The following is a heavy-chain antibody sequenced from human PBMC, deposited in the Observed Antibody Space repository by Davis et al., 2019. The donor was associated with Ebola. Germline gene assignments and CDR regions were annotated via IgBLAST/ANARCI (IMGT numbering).Heavy chain of an antibody. CDR1: GFTFSGSA. Sequence: GGSLRLSCAASGFTFSGSAMHWVRQASGKGLEWVGRIRSKANSYATAYAASVKGRFTISRGDSKNTAYLQMNSLKTEDTAVYYCTIAAADIDYWGQGTLVTVSS. D-gene: IGHD6-13*01. J-gene: IGHJ4*02. CDR2: IRSKANSYAT. V-gene: IGHV3-73*01. CDR3: TIAAADIDY.